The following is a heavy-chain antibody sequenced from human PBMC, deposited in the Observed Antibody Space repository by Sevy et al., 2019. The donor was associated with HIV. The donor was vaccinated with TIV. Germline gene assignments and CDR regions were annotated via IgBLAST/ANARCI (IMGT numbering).Heavy chain of an antibody. J-gene: IGHJ6*02. V-gene: IGHV3-7*03. CDR3: ARDCSSTNCLWGLDV. CDR1: GFTFGRYG. Sequence: GGSLRLSCAASGFTFGRYGMSWVGRAPGKGRGGVANIKKVGSEKYYVDSVKGRFTISRDNAKNSLYLQMNSLRAEDTALYYCARDCSSTNCLWGLDVWGQGTTVTVSS. D-gene: IGHD2-2*01. CDR2: IKKVGSEK.